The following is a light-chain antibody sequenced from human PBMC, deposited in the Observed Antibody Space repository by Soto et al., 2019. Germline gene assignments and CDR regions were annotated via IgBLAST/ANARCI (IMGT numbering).Light chain of an antibody. CDR2: GAS. V-gene: IGKV3-20*01. J-gene: IGKJ2*01. CDR3: QQDGSSPMYT. Sequence: EIVLTQSPGTLSLSPGERATLSCRASQSVSSSYLAWYQQKPGQAPRLLIYGASSRATGIPDRFSGSGSGTDFTLTISILEPEYFVVYYCQQDGSSPMYTFGQGTKLEIK. CDR1: QSVSSSY.